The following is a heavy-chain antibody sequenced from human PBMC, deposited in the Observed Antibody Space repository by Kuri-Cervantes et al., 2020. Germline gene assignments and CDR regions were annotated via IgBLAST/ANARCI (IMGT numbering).Heavy chain of an antibody. CDR3: ARSRWLRLKGWLDY. V-gene: IGHV1-3*01. J-gene: IGHJ4*02. CDR1: GYTFTSYA. Sequence: ASVKVSCKASGYTFTSYAIHWVRQAPGQRLEWMGWINAGNGNTKYSQKFQGRVTITSDTSASTTYMDLSSLRSDDTAVYYCARSRWLRLKGWLDYWGQGTLVTVSS. CDR2: INAGNGNT. D-gene: IGHD5-12*01.